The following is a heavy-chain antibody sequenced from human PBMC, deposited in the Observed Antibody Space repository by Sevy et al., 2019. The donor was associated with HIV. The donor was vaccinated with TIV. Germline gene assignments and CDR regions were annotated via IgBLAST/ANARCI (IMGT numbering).Heavy chain of an antibody. CDR2: ISSSSNII. D-gene: IGHD4-4*01. V-gene: IGHV3-48*02. CDR1: GLTLSPYS. Sequence: GGSLRLSCAASGLTLSPYSMEWVRQAPGKGLEWVSYISSSSNIIYYADSVKGRFTVSRDNAKNSLYLRMDSLRDEDTAVYYCARDAVRVGNSNYYYGMDVWGQRTTVTVSS. CDR3: ARDAVRVGNSNYYYGMDV. J-gene: IGHJ6*02.